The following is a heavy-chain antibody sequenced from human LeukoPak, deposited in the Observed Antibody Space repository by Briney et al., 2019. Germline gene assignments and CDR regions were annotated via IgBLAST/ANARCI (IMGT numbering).Heavy chain of an antibody. CDR2: MNPNSGNT. V-gene: IGHV1-8*02. Sequence: ASVKVSCKASGYTLPGYYMHWVRQATGQGLEWMGWMNPNSGNTGYAQKFQGRVTMTRNTSISTAYMELSSLRSEDTAVYYCARGRGSGHKENWFDPWGQGTLVTVSS. CDR1: GYTLPGYY. CDR3: ARGRGSGHKENWFDP. D-gene: IGHD6-19*01. J-gene: IGHJ5*02.